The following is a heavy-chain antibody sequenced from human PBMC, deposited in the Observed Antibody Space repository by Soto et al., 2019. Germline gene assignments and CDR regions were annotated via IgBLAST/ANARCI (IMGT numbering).Heavy chain of an antibody. V-gene: IGHV1-18*01. CDR1: GYTFTSYG. D-gene: IGHD3-3*01. Sequence: ASVKVSCKASGYTFTSYGISWLRQAPGQGLEWMGWISAYNGNTNYAQKLQGRVTMTTDTSTSTAYMELRSLRSDDTAVYYCARGPFYYDFRSGYYSTCDYWGQGTLVTVSS. J-gene: IGHJ4*02. CDR3: ARGPFYYDFRSGYYSTCDY. CDR2: ISAYNGNT.